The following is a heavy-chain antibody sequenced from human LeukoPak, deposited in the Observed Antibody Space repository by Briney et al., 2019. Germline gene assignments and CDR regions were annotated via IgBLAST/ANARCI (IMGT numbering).Heavy chain of an antibody. D-gene: IGHD3-16*01. V-gene: IGHV1-18*01. CDR3: ARDARRIMITFGGVKVLDY. J-gene: IGHJ4*02. CDR1: GYTFTSYG. Sequence: GASVKVSCKASGYTFTSYGISWVQQAPGQGLEWMGWISAYNGNTNYAQKLQGRVTMTTDTSTSTAYMELRSLRSDDTAVYYCARDARRIMITFGGVKVLDYWGQGTLVTVSS. CDR2: ISAYNGNT.